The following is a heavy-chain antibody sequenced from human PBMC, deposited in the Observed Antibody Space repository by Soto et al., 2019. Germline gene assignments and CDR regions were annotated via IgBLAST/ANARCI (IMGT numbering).Heavy chain of an antibody. D-gene: IGHD4-17*01. Sequence: PSETLSLTCTVSGGSISSYYWSWIRQPPGKGLEWIGYIYYTGSTNYKSSLKSRVTISVDTSKNQFSLKLSSVTAADTAVYYCARGLDYVGFDYWGQGTLVTVSS. CDR3: ARGLDYVGFDY. CDR2: IYYTGST. J-gene: IGHJ4*02. V-gene: IGHV4-59*01. CDR1: GGSISSYY.